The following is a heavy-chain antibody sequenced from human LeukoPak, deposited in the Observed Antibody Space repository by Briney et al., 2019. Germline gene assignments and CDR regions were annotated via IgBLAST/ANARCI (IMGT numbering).Heavy chain of an antibody. CDR2: ISTSGST. CDR3: ARGGGSYSDY. CDR1: GGSISSGSYY. V-gene: IGHV4-61*02. Sequence: PSETLSLTCTVSGGSISSGSYYWSWIRQPAGKGLEWIGRISTSGSTNYNPSLKSRVTISVDTSKNQFSLKLSSVTAADTAVYYCARGGGSYSDYWGQGTLVTVSS. D-gene: IGHD1-26*01. J-gene: IGHJ4*02.